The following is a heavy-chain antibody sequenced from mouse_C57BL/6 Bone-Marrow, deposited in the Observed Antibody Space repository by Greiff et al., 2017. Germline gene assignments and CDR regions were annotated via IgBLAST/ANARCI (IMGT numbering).Heavy chain of an antibody. J-gene: IGHJ1*03. CDR2: INPNNGGT. D-gene: IGHD1-1*01. V-gene: IGHV1-26*01. Sequence: VQLQQSGPELVKPGASVKISCKASGYTFTDYYMNWVKQSPGKSLEWIGDINPNNGGTSYNQKFKGKAILTVDKSSSTAYLELRSLTSEASAVFYCDSRWAPYWYFDVWGTGTTVTVSS. CDR3: DSRWAPYWYFDV. CDR1: GYTFTDYY.